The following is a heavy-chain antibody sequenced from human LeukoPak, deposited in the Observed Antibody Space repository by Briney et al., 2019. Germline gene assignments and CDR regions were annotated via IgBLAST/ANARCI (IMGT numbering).Heavy chain of an antibody. D-gene: IGHD2-15*01. CDR2: IYYSGST. J-gene: IGHJ6*02. CDR3: ARDRGVVVAATTHYYYYGMDV. Sequence: SETLSLTCAVYGGSFSGYYWGWIRQPPGKGLEWIGYIYYSGSTNYNPSLKSRVTISVDTSKNQFSLKLSSVTAADTAVYYCARDRGVVVAATTHYYYYGMDVWGQGTTVTVSS. V-gene: IGHV4-59*01. CDR1: GGSFSGYY.